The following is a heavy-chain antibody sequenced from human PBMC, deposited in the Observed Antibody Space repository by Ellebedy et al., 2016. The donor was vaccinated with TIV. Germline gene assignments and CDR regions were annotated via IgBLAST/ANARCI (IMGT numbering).Heavy chain of an antibody. CDR2: ISAYNGNT. D-gene: IGHD6-25*01. Sequence: ASVKVSCKASGYTFISYGISWVRQAPGQGLEWMGWISAYNGNTNYAQNFQGRVTMTTDTSTSTVYMEVRSLRSDDTAVYYCATSLTPATYNYYGLDVWGQGTTVTVSS. CDR3: ATSLTPATYNYYGLDV. V-gene: IGHV1-18*04. CDR1: GYTFISYG. J-gene: IGHJ6*02.